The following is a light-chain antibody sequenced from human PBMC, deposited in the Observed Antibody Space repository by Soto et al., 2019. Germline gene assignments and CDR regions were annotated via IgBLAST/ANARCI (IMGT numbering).Light chain of an antibody. CDR3: QQYYNWPPMYT. J-gene: IGKJ2*01. Sequence: EIVMTQSPATLSVSPGERATLSCRDSQSVSSNLAWYQQKPGQAPRLLIYGASTRATGIPARFSGSGSGTEFTLTISSLQSEDFALYYCQQYYNWPPMYTFGQGTKLEIK. CDR2: GAS. V-gene: IGKV3-15*01. CDR1: QSVSSN.